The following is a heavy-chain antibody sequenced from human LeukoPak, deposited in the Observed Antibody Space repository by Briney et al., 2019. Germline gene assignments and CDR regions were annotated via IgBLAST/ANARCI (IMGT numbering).Heavy chain of an antibody. D-gene: IGHD1-14*01. J-gene: IGHJ4*02. CDR2: IYYSGST. Sequence: ESSETLSLTCTVPGGSISSYYWSWIRQPPGKGLEWIGYIYYSGSTNYNPSLKSRVTISVDTSKNQFSLKLSSVTAADTAVYYCARHPLTTWRSTGIDYWGQGTLVTVSS. CDR1: GGSISSYY. CDR3: ARHPLTTWRSTGIDY. V-gene: IGHV4-59*08.